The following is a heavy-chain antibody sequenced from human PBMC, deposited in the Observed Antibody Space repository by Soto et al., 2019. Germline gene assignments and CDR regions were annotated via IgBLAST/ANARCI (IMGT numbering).Heavy chain of an antibody. V-gene: IGHV3-33*01. D-gene: IGHD6-19*01. CDR2: IWYDGSNK. Sequence: AGGSLRLSCAASGFTFSSYGMHWVRQAPGKGLEWVAGIWYDGSNKYYADSVKGRFTISRDNSKNTLYLQMNTLRAEDTAVYYCARAGSIAVVSVDFDIWAQETMV. J-gene: IGHJ3*02. CDR3: ARAGSIAVVSVDFDI. CDR1: GFTFSSYG.